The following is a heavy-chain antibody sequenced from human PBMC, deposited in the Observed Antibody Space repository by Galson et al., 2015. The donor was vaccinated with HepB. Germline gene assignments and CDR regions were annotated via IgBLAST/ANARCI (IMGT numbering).Heavy chain of an antibody. V-gene: IGHV3-15*01. CDR1: GFTFSDTW. Sequence: SLRLSCAASGFTFSDTWMSWVRLAPGKGLEWVGRIKKKTDGGTTHYAAPVKGRFTISRNDSKNTLYLQMNSLKTEDTAVYYCTTIEKRRSSTNFYGSGSSDYWGQGTLVTVSS. CDR2: IKKKTDGGTT. CDR3: TTIEKRRSSTNFYGSGSSDY. D-gene: IGHD3-10*01. J-gene: IGHJ4*02.